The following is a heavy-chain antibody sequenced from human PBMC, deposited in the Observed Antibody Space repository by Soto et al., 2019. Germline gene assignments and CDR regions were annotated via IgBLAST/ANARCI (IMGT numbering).Heavy chain of an antibody. V-gene: IGHV4-59*01. D-gene: IGHD6-13*01. CDR2: IYYSGST. Sequence: PSETLSLTCTVSSGSISSYYWSWIRQPPGKGLEWIGYIYYSGSTNYNPSLKSRVTISVDTSKNQFSLKLSSVTAADTAVYYFARVLSSHDAFAFWGQRTMVIVSS. J-gene: IGHJ3*01. CDR1: SGSISSYY. CDR3: ARVLSSHDAFAF.